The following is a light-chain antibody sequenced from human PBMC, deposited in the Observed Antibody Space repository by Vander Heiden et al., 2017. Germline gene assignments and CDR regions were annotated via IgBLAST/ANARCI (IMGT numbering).Light chain of an antibody. CDR1: QGIRSC. CDR3: LQHNSYPRT. V-gene: IGKV1-17*01. J-gene: IGKJ1*01. CDR2: AAS. Sequence: DMQMTQPPSSLSASVGDRVTITCRASQGIRSCLGWYQQKPGKAPKRLIYAASSLQSGVPSRFSGSGSGTEFTLTISSLQPEDFATYYCLQHNSYPRTFGQGTKVEIK.